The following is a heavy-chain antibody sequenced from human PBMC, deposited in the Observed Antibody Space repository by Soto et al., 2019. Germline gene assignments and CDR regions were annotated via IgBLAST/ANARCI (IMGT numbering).Heavy chain of an antibody. CDR2: IYYSGST. D-gene: IGHD3-3*01. V-gene: IGHV4-59*01. CDR1: GGSISSYY. J-gene: IGHJ4*02. CDR3: ARDRRFGIFGGEIFDY. Sequence: QVQLQESGPGLVKPSETLSLTCTVSGGSISSYYWSWIRQPPGKGLEWIGYIYYSGSTNYNPSLKSRVIISVDTSKNQFSLKLSSVTAADTAVYYCARDRRFGIFGGEIFDYWGQGTLVTVSS.